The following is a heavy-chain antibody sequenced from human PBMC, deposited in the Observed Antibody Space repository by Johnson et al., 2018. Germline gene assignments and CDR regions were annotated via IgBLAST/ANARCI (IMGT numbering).Heavy chain of an antibody. J-gene: IGHJ3*01. Sequence: VQLVQSGGGLVQPGGSLRLSCAASGFTFSSYTMSWVRQAPGKGLEWVLGITGSGDKTHYVDYVKGRFTISRDNSKSTLYLQMNSLRAEDTAVYYCAALVASIDPSGFDVWGQGTMVTVSS. V-gene: IGHV3-23*04. CDR1: GFTFSSYT. D-gene: IGHD2-2*01. CDR2: ITGSGDKT. CDR3: AALVASIDPSGFDV.